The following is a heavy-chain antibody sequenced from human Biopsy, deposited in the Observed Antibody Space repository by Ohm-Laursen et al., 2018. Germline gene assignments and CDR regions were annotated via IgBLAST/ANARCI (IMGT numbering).Heavy chain of an antibody. CDR3: AGRPWPNAFDI. CDR1: GGSLSGYS. J-gene: IGHJ3*02. V-gene: IGHV4-4*07. D-gene: IGHD5-12*01. CDR2: IYASETT. Sequence: GTLSLTCTVSGGSLSGYSWNWIRQPAGKGLEWIGRIYASETTHFNPSLRSRLIMSVDTSRNQFSLKLSSVTAADTAVYYCAGRPWPNAFDIWGQGTMVTVSS.